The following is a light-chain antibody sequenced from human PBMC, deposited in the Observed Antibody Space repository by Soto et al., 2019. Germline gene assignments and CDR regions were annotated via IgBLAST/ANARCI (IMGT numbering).Light chain of an antibody. J-gene: IGKJ4*01. CDR3: QQRSNWPRFT. Sequence: GWTQYPDTLSLSLGESATLSCRASQSVSSYLAWYQQKPGQAPRLLIYDASNRATGIPARFSGSGSGTDFTLTISSLEPEDFAVYYCQQRSNWPRFTFGGGAKV. V-gene: IGKV3-11*01. CDR1: QSVSSY. CDR2: DAS.